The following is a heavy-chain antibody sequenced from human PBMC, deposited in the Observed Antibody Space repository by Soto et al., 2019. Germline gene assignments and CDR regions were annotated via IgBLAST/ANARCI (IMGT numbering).Heavy chain of an antibody. D-gene: IGHD5-18*01. CDR3: ARDLGKGEYRYVYDY. J-gene: IGHJ4*02. CDR2: ISYDGSNK. V-gene: IGHV3-30-3*01. Sequence: GGSLRLSCAASGFTFSSYAMYWVRQAPGKGLEWVAVISYDGSNKYYADSVRGRFTISRDNSKNTLYLQMNSLRAEDTAVYYCARDLGKGEYRYVYDYWGQGTLVTVSS. CDR1: GFTFSSYA.